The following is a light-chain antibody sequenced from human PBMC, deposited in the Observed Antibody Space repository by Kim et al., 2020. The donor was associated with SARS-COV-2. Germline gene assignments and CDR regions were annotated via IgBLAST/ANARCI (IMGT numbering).Light chain of an antibody. Sequence: ATINSKSSQSVLYRSNNKKHLAWYQQKPGQPPRLLVYWASTRESGVPDRFSGSGSGTDFTLTISSLQAEDVAVYYCQQYFTTPPTFGGGTKVDIK. V-gene: IGKV4-1*01. CDR2: WAS. J-gene: IGKJ4*01. CDR1: QSVLYRSNNKKH. CDR3: QQYFTTPPT.